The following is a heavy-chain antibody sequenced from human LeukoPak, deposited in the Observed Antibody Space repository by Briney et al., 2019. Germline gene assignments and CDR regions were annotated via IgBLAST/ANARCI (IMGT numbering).Heavy chain of an antibody. D-gene: IGHD2-21*01. V-gene: IGHV3-7*03. CDR3: ARYTVVSSPGAFDL. CDR2: IKQNGAEE. Sequence: QTGGSLRLSCAASGFTFRSFWMSWVRQAPGKGLEWVANIKQNGAEEYYMDSVEGRFAISRDNAKNSVSLQMNSLRVEDTAMYYCARYTVVSSPGAFDLWGQGTMVTVSS. J-gene: IGHJ3*01. CDR1: GFTFRSFW.